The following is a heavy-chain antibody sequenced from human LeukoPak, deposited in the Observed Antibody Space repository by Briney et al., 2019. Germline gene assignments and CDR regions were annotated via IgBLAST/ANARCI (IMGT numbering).Heavy chain of an antibody. CDR2: INPNSGGT. CDR1: GYTFTGYY. J-gene: IGHJ5*02. V-gene: IGHV1-2*02. CDR3: ARDPLDRITIFGVEPSNWFDP. Sequence: ASVKVSCKASGYTFTGYYMHWVRQAPEQGLEWMGWINPNSGGTNYAQKFQGRVTMTRDTSISTAYMELSRLRSDDTAVYYCARDPLDRITIFGVEPSNWFDPWGQGTLVTVSS. D-gene: IGHD3-3*01.